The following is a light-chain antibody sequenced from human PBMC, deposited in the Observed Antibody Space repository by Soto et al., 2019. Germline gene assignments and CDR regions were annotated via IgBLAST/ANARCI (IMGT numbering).Light chain of an antibody. Sequence: QSVLTQPPSASGTPGQRVTISCSGNTSNLEDNHVYWYRRLPGTAPRLLLYRNNQRPSGVPDRFSGSKSGTSASLAISGLRSEDVADYFCVAWDVRLIVVVFCGGTDVTVL. J-gene: IGLJ2*01. CDR1: TSNLEDNH. V-gene: IGLV1-47*01. CDR3: VAWDVRLIVVV. CDR2: RNN.